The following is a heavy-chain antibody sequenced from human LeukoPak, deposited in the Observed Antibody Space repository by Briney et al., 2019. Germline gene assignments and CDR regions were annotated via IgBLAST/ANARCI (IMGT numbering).Heavy chain of an antibody. CDR1: GFTFSSYS. V-gene: IGHV3-21*01. Sequence: GGSLRLSCAASGFTFSSYSMNWVRQAPGKGLEWVSSISRSSSYIYYADSVKGRFTISRDNAKNSLYLQMNSLRAEDTAVYYCARDYSSGSHFDYWGQGTLVTVSS. CDR3: ARDYSSGSHFDY. D-gene: IGHD6-19*01. CDR2: ISRSSSYI. J-gene: IGHJ4*02.